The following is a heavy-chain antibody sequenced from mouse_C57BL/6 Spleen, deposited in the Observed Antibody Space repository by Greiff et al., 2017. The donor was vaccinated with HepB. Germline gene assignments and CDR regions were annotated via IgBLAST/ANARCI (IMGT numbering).Heavy chain of an antibody. CDR2: IYPGSGST. J-gene: IGHJ2*01. CDR3: GRDYSNFGYFDY. CDR1: GYTFTSYW. D-gene: IGHD2-5*01. V-gene: IGHV1-55*01. Sequence: QVQLQQPGAELVKPGASVKMSCKASGYTFTSYWITWVKQRPGQGLEWIGDIYPGSGSTNYNEKFKSKATLTVDTSSSTAYMQLSSLTSEDSAVYYCGRDYSNFGYFDYWGQGTTLTVSS.